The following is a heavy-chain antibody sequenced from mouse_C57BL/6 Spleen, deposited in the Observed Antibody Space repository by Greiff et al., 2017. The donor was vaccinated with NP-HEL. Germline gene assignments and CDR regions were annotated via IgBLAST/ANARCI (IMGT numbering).Heavy chain of an antibody. D-gene: IGHD3-2*01. CDR2: IDPNGGGT. Sequence: QVQLQQPGAELVKPGASVKLSCKASGYTFTSYWMHWVKQRPGRGLEWIGRIDPNGGGTKYNEKFKSKATLTVDKPSSTAYMQLSSLTSEDSAVYYCARETVIIRYYAMDYWGQGTSVTVSS. V-gene: IGHV1-72*01. CDR3: ARETVIIRYYAMDY. J-gene: IGHJ4*01. CDR1: GYTFTSYW.